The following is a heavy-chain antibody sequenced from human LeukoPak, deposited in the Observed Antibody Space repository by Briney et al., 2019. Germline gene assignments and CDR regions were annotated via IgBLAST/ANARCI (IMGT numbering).Heavy chain of an antibody. V-gene: IGHV3-30*04. CDR2: ISYDGSNK. Sequence: GRSLRLSFAASGFTFSSYAMHGVPQAPGKGLEWVAVISYDGSNKYYADSVKGRFTISRDNSKNTLYLQMNSLRAEDTAVYYCARDHPSNDGDSRMGSYFDYWGQGTLVTVS. D-gene: IGHD4-17*01. CDR3: ARDHPSNDGDSRMGSYFDY. CDR1: GFTFSSYA. J-gene: IGHJ4*02.